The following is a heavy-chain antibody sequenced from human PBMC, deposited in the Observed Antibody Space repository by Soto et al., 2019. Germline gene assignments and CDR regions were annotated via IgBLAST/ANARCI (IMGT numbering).Heavy chain of an antibody. V-gene: IGHV3-33*01. Sequence: GGALRLSCAASGFIFSSFGMHWVRQAPGKGLEWVAHIWYDGSNTYYADSVKGRFTISRDNSRNTLYLQMNSLRAEDTAVYHCVRDLLGSGGHFDYWGQGTPVTVSS. CDR2: IWYDGSNT. D-gene: IGHD7-27*01. J-gene: IGHJ4*02. CDR3: VRDLLGSGGHFDY. CDR1: GFIFSSFG.